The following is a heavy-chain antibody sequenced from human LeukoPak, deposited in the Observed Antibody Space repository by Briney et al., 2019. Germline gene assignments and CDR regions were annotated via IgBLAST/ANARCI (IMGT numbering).Heavy chain of an antibody. V-gene: IGHV3-7*01. CDR1: GFTFSSYW. CDR3: ARGPDTSGSYYYYYYMDV. Sequence: PGGSLRLSCAASGFTFSSYWMSWVRRAPGKGLEWVANIKQDGSEKYYVDSVKGRFTISRDNAKNSLYLQMNSLRAEDTAVYYCARGPDTSGSYYYYYYMDVWGKGTTVTISS. D-gene: IGHD1-26*01. CDR2: IKQDGSEK. J-gene: IGHJ6*03.